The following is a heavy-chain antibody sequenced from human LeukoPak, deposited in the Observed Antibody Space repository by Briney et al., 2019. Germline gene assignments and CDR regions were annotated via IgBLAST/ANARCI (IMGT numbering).Heavy chain of an antibody. CDR3: ARRVDCSGGSCLYYFDY. CDR1: RYSFTSYW. V-gene: IGHV5-51*01. J-gene: IGHJ4*02. CDR2: IYPGDSDT. Sequence: GLSLKISCQGSRYSFTSYWIGWVRQMPGKGLAWMGIIYPGDSDTRYSPSFQGQVTISADKSISTAYLQWSSLKASDTAMYNCARRVDCSGGSCLYYFDYWGQGTLVTVSS. D-gene: IGHD2-15*01.